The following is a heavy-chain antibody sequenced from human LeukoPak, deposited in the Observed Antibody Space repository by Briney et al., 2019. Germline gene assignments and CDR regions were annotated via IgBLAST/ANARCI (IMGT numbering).Heavy chain of an antibody. CDR2: INPYNDNT. CDR3: ARQEGDGYNFGAFDI. D-gene: IGHD5-24*01. J-gene: IGHJ3*02. V-gene: IGHV1-18*01. CDR1: GGTFSSYA. Sequence: ASVNVSCKASGGTFSSYAISWVRQAPGQGLEWMGWINPYNDNTNYAQKLQGRVTMTTDTSTSTAYMELRSLRSDDTAVFYCARQEGDGYNFGAFDIWGQGTMVTVSS.